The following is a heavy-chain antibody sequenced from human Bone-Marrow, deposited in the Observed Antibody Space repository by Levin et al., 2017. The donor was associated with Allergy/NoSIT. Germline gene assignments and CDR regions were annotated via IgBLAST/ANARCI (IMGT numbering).Heavy chain of an antibody. CDR3: ARVARDAFGVVVEYYHYMDV. J-gene: IGHJ6*03. V-gene: IGHV1-18*01. Sequence: ASLPLSCPASGSPFLSSGVSWVRQAPGQGLEWMGWISAHNGNTNYAQKFQGRVTMTTDTSTSTADMELRSLRSDDTAVYYCARVARDAFGVVVEYYHYMDVWGKGTTVTVSS. CDR2: ISAHNGNT. D-gene: IGHD3-3*01. CDR1: GSPFLSSG.